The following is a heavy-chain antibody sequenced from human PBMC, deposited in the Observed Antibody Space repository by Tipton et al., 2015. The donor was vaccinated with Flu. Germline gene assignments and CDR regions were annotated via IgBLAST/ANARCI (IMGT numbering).Heavy chain of an antibody. CDR2: IYYSGSI. J-gene: IGHJ3*02. CDR1: GGSISSHY. D-gene: IGHD3-16*01. V-gene: IGHV4-59*11. Sequence: LRLSCTVSGGSISSHYWSWVRQPPGKGLEWIGYIYYSGSISYNPSLKSRVTISVDTSKNQFSLKLSSVTAADTAVYYCAREWGDAFDIWGQGTMVTVSS. CDR3: AREWGDAFDI.